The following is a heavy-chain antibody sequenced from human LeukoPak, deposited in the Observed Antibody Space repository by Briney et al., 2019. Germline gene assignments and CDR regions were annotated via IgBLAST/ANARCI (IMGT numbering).Heavy chain of an antibody. CDR2: ISVGSDYI. J-gene: IGHJ4*02. Sequence: GGCLRLSCAASGFTFSTYVMNWFGPAPGKGVELVSTISVGSDYIFYADSVKGRFTISRDDSNNALYLQMHSLRAEDTALYYCASGPPFLKYFEYWGQGTLVTVSS. D-gene: IGHD3-3*01. V-gene: IGHV3-23*01. CDR1: GFTFSTYV. CDR3: ASGPPFLKYFEY.